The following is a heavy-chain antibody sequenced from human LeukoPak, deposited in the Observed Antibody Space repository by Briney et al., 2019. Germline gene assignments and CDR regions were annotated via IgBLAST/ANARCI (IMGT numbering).Heavy chain of an antibody. CDR2: IISSSSYI. D-gene: IGHD3-3*01. CDR1: GFTFSSYS. V-gene: IGHV3-21*01. J-gene: IGHJ6*03. CDR3: ARVTYYDFWSGYSGDYYYYMDV. Sequence: GGSLRLSCAASGFTFSSYSMNWVRQAPGKGLEWVSSIISSSSYIYYADSVKGRFTISSDNTKNSLYLKMNSLRAEDTAVYYCARVTYYDFWSGYSGDYYYYMDVWGKGTTVTVSS.